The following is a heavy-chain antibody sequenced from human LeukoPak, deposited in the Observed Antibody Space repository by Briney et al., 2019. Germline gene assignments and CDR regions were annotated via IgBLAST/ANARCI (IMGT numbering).Heavy chain of an antibody. V-gene: IGHV1-69*13. CDR3: ASPGYDYVWGSYRYTGVGYYYYYMDV. J-gene: IGHJ6*03. CDR2: IIPIFGTA. Sequence: ASVKVSCKASGYTFTSYGISWVRQAPGQGLEWMGGIIPIFGTANYAQKFQGRVTITADESTSTAYMELSSLRSEDTAVYYCASPGYDYVWGSYRYTGVGYYYYYMDVWGKGTTVTISS. D-gene: IGHD3-16*02. CDR1: GYTFTSYG.